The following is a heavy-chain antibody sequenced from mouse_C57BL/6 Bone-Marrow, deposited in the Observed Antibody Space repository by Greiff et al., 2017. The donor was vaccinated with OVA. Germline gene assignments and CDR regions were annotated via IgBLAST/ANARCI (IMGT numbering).Heavy chain of an antibody. CDR1: GYAFSSYW. D-gene: IGHD2-14*01. J-gene: IGHJ2*01. Sequence: VQLKESGAELVKPGASVEISCKASGYAFSSYWMNWVKQRPGKGLEWIGQIYPGDGDTNYNGKFKAKTTQTANKSSSTAYMQLSSLTSENSTVYFCARRYFWGQGTTLTVSS. CDR2: IYPGDGDT. V-gene: IGHV1-80*01. CDR3: ARRYF.